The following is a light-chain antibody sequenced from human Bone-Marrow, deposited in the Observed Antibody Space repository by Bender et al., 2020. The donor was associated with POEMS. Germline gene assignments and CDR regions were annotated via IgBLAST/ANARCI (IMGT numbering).Light chain of an antibody. Sequence: QSVVAQPPSISGTPGQRVTISCSGSDSNIGNHGVNWYQQRPGEAPKLLIYYDDLLTPGVSDRFSASKSGTSASLAISELQSEDEALYYCSAWDDSLSGWVFGGGTKLTVL. CDR3: SAWDDSLSGWV. CDR2: YDD. V-gene: IGLV1-36*01. CDR1: DSNIGNHG. J-gene: IGLJ3*02.